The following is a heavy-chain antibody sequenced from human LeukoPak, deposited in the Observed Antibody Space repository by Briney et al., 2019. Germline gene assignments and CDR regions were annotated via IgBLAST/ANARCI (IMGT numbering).Heavy chain of an antibody. Sequence: SVKVSCKASGGTFSSYTISWVRQAPGQGLEWMGRIIPILGIANYAQKFQGRVTITADKSTSTAYMELSSLRSEDTAVYYCARVTEWELLRFDYWGQGTLVTVSS. V-gene: IGHV1-69*02. J-gene: IGHJ4*02. CDR3: ARVTEWELLRFDY. D-gene: IGHD1-26*01. CDR1: GGTFSSYT. CDR2: IIPILGIA.